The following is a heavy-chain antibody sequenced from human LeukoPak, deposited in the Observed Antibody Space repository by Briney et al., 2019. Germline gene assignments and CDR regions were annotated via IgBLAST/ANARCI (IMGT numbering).Heavy chain of an antibody. D-gene: IGHD5-18*01. V-gene: IGHV4-4*07. Sequence: SETLSLTCTVSGDSIRPYYWTWIRQSAGKGLEFIGRIHSGGTTKYNPSLASRVSLSVDMSNNQVSLRLSSVTAADTAVYYCARDSPFGYTIGHHYYFMDVWGKGTTVTVSA. J-gene: IGHJ6*04. CDR1: GDSIRPYY. CDR3: ARDSPFGYTIGHHYYFMDV. CDR2: IHSGGTT.